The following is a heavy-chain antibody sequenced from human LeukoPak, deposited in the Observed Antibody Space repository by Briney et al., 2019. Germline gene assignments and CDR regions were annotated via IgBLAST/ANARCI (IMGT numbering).Heavy chain of an antibody. J-gene: IGHJ4*02. Sequence: SVKVSCKASGGTFSSYAISWVRQAPGQGLEWMGGIIPIFGTANYAQKFQGRVTITADESTSTAYMELSSVTAADTAVYYCARTTRRLGELSPSFDYWGQGTLVTVSS. D-gene: IGHD3-16*02. CDR2: IIPIFGTA. CDR3: ARTTRRLGELSPSFDY. CDR1: GGTFSSYA. V-gene: IGHV1-69*13.